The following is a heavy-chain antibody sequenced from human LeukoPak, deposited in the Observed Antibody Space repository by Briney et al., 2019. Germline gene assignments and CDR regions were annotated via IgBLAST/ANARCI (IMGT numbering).Heavy chain of an antibody. Sequence: GGSLRLSCAASGFTVSSNYTSWVRQAPGQGLEWVSVIYSGGSTYYADSVKGRFTISRDNSKNTLYLQMNSLRAEDTAVYYCARDSSGAFDYWGQGTLVTVSS. CDR2: IYSGGST. V-gene: IGHV3-53*01. CDR1: GFTVSSNY. CDR3: ARDSSGAFDY. D-gene: IGHD6-19*01. J-gene: IGHJ4*02.